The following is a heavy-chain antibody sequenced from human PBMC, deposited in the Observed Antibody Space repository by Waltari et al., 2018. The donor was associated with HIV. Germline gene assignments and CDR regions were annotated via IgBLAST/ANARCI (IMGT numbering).Heavy chain of an antibody. J-gene: IGHJ4*02. V-gene: IGHV1-69*04. Sequence: QVQLVQSGAEVTKPGSSVQVSCKASGGTFSSYAISWVRQAPGQGLEWMGRIIPILGIANYAQKFQGRVTITADKSTSTAYMELSSLRSEDTAVYYCARERYYDSSGEDYWGQGTLVTVSS. CDR3: ARERYYDSSGEDY. CDR2: IIPILGIA. CDR1: GGTFSSYA. D-gene: IGHD3-22*01.